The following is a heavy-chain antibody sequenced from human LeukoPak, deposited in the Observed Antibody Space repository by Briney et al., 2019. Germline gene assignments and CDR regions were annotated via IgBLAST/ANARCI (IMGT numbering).Heavy chain of an antibody. CDR2: IKQDGSEK. CDR3: ARDFWGAYRVDFYDY. CDR1: GFTFTSHW. Sequence: PGGSLRPSCAASGFTFTSHWMSWVRPAAGKGREWEANIKQDGSEKYYVDSVKGRFSISRDYAKRSLYLQMNSLRAEDTAVYYCARDFWGAYRVDFYDYWGQGAQVTVSS. V-gene: IGHV3-7*01. D-gene: IGHD3-3*01. J-gene: IGHJ4*02.